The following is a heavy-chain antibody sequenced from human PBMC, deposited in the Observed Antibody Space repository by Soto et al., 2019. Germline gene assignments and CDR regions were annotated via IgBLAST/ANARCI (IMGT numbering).Heavy chain of an antibody. D-gene: IGHD6-13*01. J-gene: IGHJ4*02. CDR2: IYHSGST. Sequence: SETLSLTCAVSCGSISSSNWWGWVRQPPGKGLEWIGEIYHSGSTNYNPSLKSRVTISVDKSKNQFSLKLSSVTAADTAMYYCARATMGASSWPFDYWGQGTLVTVSS. CDR1: CGSISSSNW. V-gene: IGHV4-4*02. CDR3: ARATMGASSWPFDY.